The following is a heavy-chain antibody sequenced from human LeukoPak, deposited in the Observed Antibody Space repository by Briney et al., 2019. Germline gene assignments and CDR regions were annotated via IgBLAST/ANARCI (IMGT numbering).Heavy chain of an antibody. Sequence: PSETLSLTCTVPGGSISSETYYWTWVRQPAGKGLEWIGRIYSSGSTSYNPSLKSRVTISVDTSKNQFSLELNSVTASDTAVYYCARGGRGFDPWGQGTLVTVSS. CDR2: IYSSGST. J-gene: IGHJ5*02. CDR1: GGSISSETYY. CDR3: ARGGRGFDP. V-gene: IGHV4-61*02.